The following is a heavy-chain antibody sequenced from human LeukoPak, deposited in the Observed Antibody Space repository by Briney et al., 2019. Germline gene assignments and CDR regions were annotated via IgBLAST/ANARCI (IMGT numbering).Heavy chain of an antibody. Sequence: SETLSFTCTGSGGSISSSSYYWGWIRQPPGKGLEWIGSIYYSGSTYYNPSLKSRVTISVDTSKNQFSLKLSSVTAADTAVYYSARCRDGYNLFDYWGQGTLVTVSS. J-gene: IGHJ4*02. CDR1: GGSISSSSYY. V-gene: IGHV4-39*07. D-gene: IGHD5-24*01. CDR3: ARCRDGYNLFDY. CDR2: IYYSGST.